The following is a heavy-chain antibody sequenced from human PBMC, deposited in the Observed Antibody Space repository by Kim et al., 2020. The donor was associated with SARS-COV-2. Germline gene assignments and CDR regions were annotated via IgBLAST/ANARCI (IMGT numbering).Heavy chain of an antibody. J-gene: IGHJ4*01. CDR1: GDSVSSNSAA. V-gene: IGHV6-1*01. CDR2: TYYRSKWYN. D-gene: IGHD6-19*01. CDR3: AREHRWTGYSSGETDY. Sequence: SQTLSLTCAISGDSVSSNSAAWNWIRQSPSRGLEWLGRTYYRSKWYNDYAVSVKSRITINPDTSKNQFSLQLNSVTPEDTAVYYCAREHRWTGYSSGETDYWGHGTLVTLSS.